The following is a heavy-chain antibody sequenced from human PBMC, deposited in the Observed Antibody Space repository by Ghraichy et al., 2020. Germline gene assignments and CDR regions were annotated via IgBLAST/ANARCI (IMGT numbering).Heavy chain of an antibody. CDR3: ARVGGETTVTNYDTPWADY. CDR2: IYSGGST. J-gene: IGHJ4*02. CDR1: GFTVSSNY. V-gene: IGHV3-53*04. Sequence: GGSLRLSCAASGFTVSSNYMSWVRQAPGKGLEWVSVIYSGGSTYYADSVKGRFTISRHNSKNTLYLQMNSLRAEDTAVYYCARVGGETTVTNYDTPWADYWGQGTLVTVSS. D-gene: IGHD4-17*01.